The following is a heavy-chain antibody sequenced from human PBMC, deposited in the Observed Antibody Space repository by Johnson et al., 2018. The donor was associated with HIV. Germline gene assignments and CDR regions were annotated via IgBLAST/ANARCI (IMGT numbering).Heavy chain of an antibody. D-gene: IGHD1-1*01. CDR2: IKSKTDGGTI. CDR1: GFTFSNAW. V-gene: IGHV3-15*01. Sequence: MLLVESGGGMVKPGGSLRLSCAASGFTFSNAWMSWVRQAPGKGLEWVGRIKSKTDGGTIDYAAPVKGRFTISRDDSKNTLYLQMKSLKIEETSVYYCTTDFRLRCGYLKTGIGGGAFDIWGQGTMVTVSS. CDR3: TTDFRLRCGYLKTGIGGGAFDI. J-gene: IGHJ3*02.